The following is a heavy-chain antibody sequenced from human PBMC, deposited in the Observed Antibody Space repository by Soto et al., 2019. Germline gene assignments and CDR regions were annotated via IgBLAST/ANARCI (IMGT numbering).Heavy chain of an antibody. CDR2: INAANGDT. J-gene: IGHJ5*02. CDR1: GYTFTSYG. D-gene: IGHD6-13*01. V-gene: IGHV1-3*01. Sequence: ASVKVSCKASGYTFTSYGIHWVRQAPGQRLEWMGWINAANGDTKYSPKFQGRVTITRDTSASTAYIELSSLRSEDTAVHYCVRRHVSATGIDWFDPWGQGTLVTVSS. CDR3: VRRHVSATGIDWFDP.